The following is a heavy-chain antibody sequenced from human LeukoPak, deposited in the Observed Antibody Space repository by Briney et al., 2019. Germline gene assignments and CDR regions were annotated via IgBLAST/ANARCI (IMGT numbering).Heavy chain of an antibody. D-gene: IGHD2-2*01. J-gene: IGHJ5*02. V-gene: IGHV4-31*03. CDR2: IYYSGST. CDR3: ARLSYCSSTSCKYNWFDP. CDR1: GGSISSGGYY. Sequence: SETLSLTCTVSGGSISSGGYYWSWIRQHPGKGLEWIGYIYYSGSTYYNPSLKSRVTISVDTSKNQFSLKLSSVTAADTAVYYCARLSYCSSTSCKYNWFDPWGQGTLVTVSS.